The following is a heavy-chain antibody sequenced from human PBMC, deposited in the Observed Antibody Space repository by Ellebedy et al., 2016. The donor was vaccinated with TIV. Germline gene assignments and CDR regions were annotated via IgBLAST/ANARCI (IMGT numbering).Heavy chain of an antibody. D-gene: IGHD5-12*01. V-gene: IGHV3-23*01. Sequence: GESLKISCAASGFTFSSYAMSWVRQAPGKGLEWVSAISGSGGSTYYADSVKGRFTISRDNSKNTLYLQMNSLRAEDTAVYYCARDPDIVATIDAYYYGMDVWGQGTTVTVSS. CDR2: ISGSGGST. J-gene: IGHJ6*02. CDR3: ARDPDIVATIDAYYYGMDV. CDR1: GFTFSSYA.